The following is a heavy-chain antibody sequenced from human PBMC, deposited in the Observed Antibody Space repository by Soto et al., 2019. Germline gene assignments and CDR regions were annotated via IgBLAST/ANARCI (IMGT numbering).Heavy chain of an antibody. J-gene: IGHJ4*02. Sequence: LRLSCVASGLAFSRFAMSWVRQAPGGGLEWVSAIDNGGVYTYYADSVKGRFTISRDNSRNTLYLQMNSLRAEDTALYYCAKHLGTSSTTRYYDNWGQGTLVTVSS. CDR3: AKHLGTSSTTRYYDN. CDR1: GLAFSRFA. V-gene: IGHV3-23*01. CDR2: IDNGGVYT. D-gene: IGHD1-1*01.